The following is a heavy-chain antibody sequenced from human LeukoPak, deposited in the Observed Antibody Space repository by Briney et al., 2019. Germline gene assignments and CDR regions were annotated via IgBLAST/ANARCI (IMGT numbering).Heavy chain of an antibody. J-gene: IGHJ2*01. Sequence: SETLSLTCTVSGGSISSSSYYWGWIRQPPGKGLEWIGSIYYSGSTYYNPSLKSRVTIFVDTSKNQFSLKLSSVTAADTAVYYCASDSSGWYNQGYWYFDLWGRGTLVTVSS. CDR1: GGSISSSSYY. D-gene: IGHD6-19*01. V-gene: IGHV4-39*01. CDR3: ASDSSGWYNQGYWYFDL. CDR2: IYYSGST.